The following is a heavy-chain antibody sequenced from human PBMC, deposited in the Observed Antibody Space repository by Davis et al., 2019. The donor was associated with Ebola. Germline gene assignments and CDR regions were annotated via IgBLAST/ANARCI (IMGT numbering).Heavy chain of an antibody. V-gene: IGHV1-2*04. CDR3: ARDSSGYYYLFRNYFDY. CDR1: GYTFTGYY. CDR2: INPNSGGT. Sequence: ASVKVSCKASGYTFTGYYMHWVRQAPGQGLEWMGWINPNSGGTNYAQKFQGWVTMTRDTSISTAYMELSRLRSDDTAVYYCARDSSGYYYLFRNYFDYWGQGTLVTVSS. J-gene: IGHJ4*02. D-gene: IGHD3-22*01.